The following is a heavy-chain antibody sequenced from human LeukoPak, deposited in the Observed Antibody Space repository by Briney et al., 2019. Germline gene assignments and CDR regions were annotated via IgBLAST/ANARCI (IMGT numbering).Heavy chain of an antibody. CDR3: ARIRGCYSTTDAFDI. Sequence: SGPTLVNPTQTLTLSCTFSGFSLSTSGMCVSWIRQPPGKALEWLARIDWDDDKYYSTSLKTRLTISKDTSKNQVVLTMTNMDPVDTATYYCARIRGCYSTTDAFDIWGQGTMVTVSS. V-gene: IGHV2-70*11. CDR2: IDWDDDK. CDR1: GFSLSTSGMC. J-gene: IGHJ3*02. D-gene: IGHD2-15*01.